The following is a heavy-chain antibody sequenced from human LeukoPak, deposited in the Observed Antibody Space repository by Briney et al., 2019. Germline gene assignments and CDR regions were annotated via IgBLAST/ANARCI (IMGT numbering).Heavy chain of an antibody. J-gene: IGHJ4*02. CDR2: ISSSGDTL. CDR1: GFTFSSYS. D-gene: IGHD6-13*01. CDR3: GREMAAATDWEMDY. V-gene: IGHV3-48*04. Sequence: GGSLRLSCAASGFTFSSYSMDWVRQAPGKGLEWISYISSSGDTLYADSVKGRFTISRDNARSSLYLQMNSLRAEDTAVYYCGREMAAATDWEMDYWGQGTLVTVSS.